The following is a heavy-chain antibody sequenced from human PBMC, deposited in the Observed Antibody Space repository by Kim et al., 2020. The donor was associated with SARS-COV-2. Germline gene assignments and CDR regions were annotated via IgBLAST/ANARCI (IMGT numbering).Heavy chain of an antibody. CDR2: INHSGST. CDR1: GGSFSGYY. V-gene: IGHV4-34*01. CDR3: ARRRTHRGWFDP. D-gene: IGHD3-10*01. J-gene: IGHJ5*02. Sequence: SETLSLTCAVYGGSFSGYYWSWIRQPPGKGLEWIGEINHSGSTNYNPSLKSRVTISVDTSKNQFSLKLSSVTAADTAVYYCARRRTHRGWFDPWGQGTLVTVSS.